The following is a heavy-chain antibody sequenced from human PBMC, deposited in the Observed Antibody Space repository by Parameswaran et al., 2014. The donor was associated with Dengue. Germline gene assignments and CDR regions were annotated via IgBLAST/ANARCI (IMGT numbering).Heavy chain of an antibody. V-gene: IGHV4-30-2*01. CDR2: IYHSGSP. D-gene: IGHD3-16*01. CDR3: ARDMGFLGYGMDV. J-gene: IGHJ6*02. Sequence: RWIRQPPGKGLEWIAYIYHSGSPDYNPSLKSRVTISVDRSKNQFSLRLNSVTAADTAVYYCARDMGFLGYGMDVWGQGTTVTVSS.